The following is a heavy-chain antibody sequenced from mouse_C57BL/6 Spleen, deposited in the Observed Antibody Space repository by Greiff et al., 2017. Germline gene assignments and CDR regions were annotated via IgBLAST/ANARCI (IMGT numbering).Heavy chain of an antibody. V-gene: IGHV1-55*01. Sequence: QVQLQQPGAELVKPGASVKMSCKASGYTFTSYWITWVKQRPGQGLEWIGDIYPGSGSTNYNAKFKSKATLTVDTSSSTAYMQLSSLTSEDSAVYYCAREGYDRFRYFGVWGTGTTVTGSS. CDR1: GYTFTSYW. D-gene: IGHD2-3*01. CDR2: IYPGSGST. J-gene: IGHJ1*03. CDR3: AREGYDRFRYFGV.